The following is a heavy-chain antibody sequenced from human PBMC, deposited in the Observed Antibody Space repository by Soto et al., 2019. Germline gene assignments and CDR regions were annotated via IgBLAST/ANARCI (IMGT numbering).Heavy chain of an antibody. CDR1: GYTFAGCY. CDR3: ARDADSSSGDP. V-gene: IGHV1-2*02. Sequence: GASVKVSCKASGYTFAGCYMRWVRQAPGQGPEWMGWINPNSGGTNYAQKFQGRVTMTRDTSISTAYMELSRLRSVDTAVYYCARDADSSSGDPWGQGTLVTVSS. CDR2: INPNSGGT. J-gene: IGHJ5*02. D-gene: IGHD6-6*01.